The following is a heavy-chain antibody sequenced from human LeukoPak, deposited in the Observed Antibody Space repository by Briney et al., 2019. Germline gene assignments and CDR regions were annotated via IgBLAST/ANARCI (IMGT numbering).Heavy chain of an antibody. CDR3: EGDPTYAFDI. Sequence: GRSLRLSCAASGFTFSSYAMHWVRQAPGKGLEWVAVISYDGSNKYYADSVKGRFTISRDNSKNTLYLQMNSLRAEDTAVYYCEGDPTYAFDIWGQGTMVTVSS. V-gene: IGHV3-30-3*01. CDR2: ISYDGSNK. J-gene: IGHJ3*02. CDR1: GFTFSSYA.